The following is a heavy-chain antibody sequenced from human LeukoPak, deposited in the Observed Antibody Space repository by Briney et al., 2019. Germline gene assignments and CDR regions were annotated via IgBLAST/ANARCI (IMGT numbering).Heavy chain of an antibody. Sequence: GGSLRLSCAASGFTFDDYAMHWVRQAPGKGLEWVSLISGDAGSTYYADSVKGRFTISRDNSKNTLYLQMNSLRAEDTAVYYCARDFVVVVPAKTSNWFDPWGQGTLVTVSS. CDR1: GFTFDDYA. J-gene: IGHJ5*02. V-gene: IGHV3-43*02. D-gene: IGHD2-2*01. CDR2: ISGDAGST. CDR3: ARDFVVVVPAKTSNWFDP.